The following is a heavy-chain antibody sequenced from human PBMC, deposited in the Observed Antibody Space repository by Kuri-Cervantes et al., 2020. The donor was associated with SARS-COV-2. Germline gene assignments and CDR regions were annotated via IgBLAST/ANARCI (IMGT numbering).Heavy chain of an antibody. CDR1: GFTLSSYA. V-gene: IGHV3-23*01. CDR2: ISGSGGST. CDR3: AKKGVGSSTSTVYYYYYMDV. Sequence: GESLKSSCAASGFTLSSYAMSWVRQAPGKGLEWVSAISGSGGSTYYADSVKGRFTISRDNSKNTLYLQMNSLRAEDTAVYYCAKKGVGSSTSTVYYYYYMDVWGKGTTVTVSS. J-gene: IGHJ6*03. D-gene: IGHD2-2*01.